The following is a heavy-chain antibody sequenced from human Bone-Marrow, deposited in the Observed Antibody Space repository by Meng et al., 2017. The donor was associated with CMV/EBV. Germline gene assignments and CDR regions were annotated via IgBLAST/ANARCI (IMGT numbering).Heavy chain of an antibody. J-gene: IGHJ6*02. Sequence: GESLKISCAASGFTFSKYEMNWVRQAPGKGLEWVSYISSSGSTIYYADSVKGRFIISRDNARNSLYLQMNRLRAEDTALYYCARDPSTMVGSDYYGMDVWGQGTTVTFSS. CDR2: ISSSGSTI. V-gene: IGHV3-48*03. CDR1: GFTFSKYE. CDR3: ARDPSTMVGSDYYGMDV. D-gene: IGHD4/OR15-4a*01.